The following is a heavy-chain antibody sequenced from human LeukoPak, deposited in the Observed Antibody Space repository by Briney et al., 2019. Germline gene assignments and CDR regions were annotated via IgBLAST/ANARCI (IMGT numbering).Heavy chain of an antibody. J-gene: IGHJ4*02. CDR3: AKAWGRGYSYGYVTDY. CDR2: ISYDGSNK. D-gene: IGHD5-18*01. CDR1: GFTFSSYG. Sequence: GGSLRLSCAASGFTFSSYGMHWVRQAPGKGLEWVAVISYDGSNKYYADSVKGRFTISRDNSRNTLYLQMNSLRAEDTAVYYCAKAWGRGYSYGYVTDYWGQGTLVTVSS. V-gene: IGHV3-30*18.